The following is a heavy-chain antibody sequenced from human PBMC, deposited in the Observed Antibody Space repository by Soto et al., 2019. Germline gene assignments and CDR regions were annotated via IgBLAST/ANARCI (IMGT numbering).Heavy chain of an antibody. CDR1: GFTFSSYA. V-gene: IGHV3-30-3*01. CDR2: ISYDGSNK. D-gene: IGHD3-22*01. CDR3: ARDYYDSSGYPARGMDV. J-gene: IGHJ6*02. Sequence: GGSLRLSCAASGFTFSSYAMHWVRQAPGKGLEWVAVISYDGSNKYYADSVKGRFTISRDNSKNTLYLQMNSLRAEDTAVYYCARDYYDSSGYPARGMDVWGQGTTVTVSS.